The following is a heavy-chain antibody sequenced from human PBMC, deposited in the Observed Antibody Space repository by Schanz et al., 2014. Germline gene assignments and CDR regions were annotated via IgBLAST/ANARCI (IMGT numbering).Heavy chain of an antibody. J-gene: IGHJ4*02. D-gene: IGHD5-18*01. V-gene: IGHV3-23*01. CDR3: AKDAENTAMITDYFDY. CDR1: GFTFSAYY. CDR2: LSEGGGGT. Sequence: EVQLLESGGGLVEPGGSLRLSCAASGFTFSAYYMDWVRQAPGKGLEWVSALSEGGGGTHYADSVRGRFTISSDSSKTTVYLQMNSLRAEDTAVYYCAKDAENTAMITDYFDYWGQGTLVTVSS.